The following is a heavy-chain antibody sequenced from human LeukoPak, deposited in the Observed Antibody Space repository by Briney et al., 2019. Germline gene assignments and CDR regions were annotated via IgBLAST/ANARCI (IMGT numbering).Heavy chain of an antibody. Sequence: PGGSLRLSCAASGFTFSSYWMSWVRQAPGKGLEWVANTKQDGSEKYYVDSVKGRFSISRDNAKNSLYLQMNSLRAEDTAVYYCARNDFWSGYCPDYWGQGTLVTVSS. D-gene: IGHD3-3*01. CDR2: TKQDGSEK. J-gene: IGHJ4*02. CDR3: ARNDFWSGYCPDY. CDR1: GFTFSSYW. V-gene: IGHV3-7*01.